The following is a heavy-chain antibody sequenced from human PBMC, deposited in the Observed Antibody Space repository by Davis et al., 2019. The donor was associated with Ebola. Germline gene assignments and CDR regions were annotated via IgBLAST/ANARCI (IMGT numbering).Heavy chain of an antibody. V-gene: IGHV1-2*04. Sequence: AASVKVSCKASGYTFTGYYMHWVRQAPGQGLEWMGWINPNSGGTNYAQKFQGWVTMTRDTSISTAYMELSRLRSDDTAVYYCARAVPATQNLDYWGQGTLVTVSS. D-gene: IGHD2-15*01. CDR1: GYTFTGYY. CDR2: INPNSGGT. J-gene: IGHJ4*02. CDR3: ARAVPATQNLDY.